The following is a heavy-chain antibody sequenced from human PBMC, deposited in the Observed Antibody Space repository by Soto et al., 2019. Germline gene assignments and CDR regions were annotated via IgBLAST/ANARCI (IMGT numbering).Heavy chain of an antibody. V-gene: IGHV3-11*01. CDR2: ISGNGEVI. D-gene: IGHD4-17*01. Sequence: GGSLRLSCAASGFTFSDYYIHWIRRAPGKGLEWISYISGNGEVIQYAASARGRFAISRDNAENSVYLEMESLRDEDTALYYCARDVDADFRTDFDYWGRGTLVTVSS. CDR1: GFTFSDYY. J-gene: IGHJ4*02. CDR3: ARDVDADFRTDFDY.